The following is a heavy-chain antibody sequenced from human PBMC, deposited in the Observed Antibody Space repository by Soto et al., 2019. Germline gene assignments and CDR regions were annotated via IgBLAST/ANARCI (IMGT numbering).Heavy chain of an antibody. J-gene: IGHJ6*02. CDR3: AREEDSYGDYSYYYGMDV. V-gene: IGHV1-2*04. CDR2: INPNSGGT. D-gene: IGHD4-17*01. Sequence: ASVKGSCKASGYTFTGYYMHWVRQAPGQGLEWMGWINPNSGGTNYAQKFQGWVTMTRDTSISTAYMELSRLRSDDTAVYYCAREEDSYGDYSYYYGMDVWGQGTTVTVSS. CDR1: GYTFTGYY.